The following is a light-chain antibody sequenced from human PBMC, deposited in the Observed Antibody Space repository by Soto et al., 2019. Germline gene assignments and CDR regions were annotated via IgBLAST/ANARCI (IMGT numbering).Light chain of an antibody. J-gene: IGLJ1*01. Sequence: QSVLTQPPSASGSPGQSVTISCTGTSCDVGGYNYVSWYQQHPGKAPKLMIYEVNKRPSGVPDRFSGSKSGNTASLTVSGLRAEDEGDYYCSSHAGSKRVFGTGTKVTVL. CDR2: EVN. CDR1: SCDVGGYNY. CDR3: SSHAGSKRV. V-gene: IGLV2-8*01.